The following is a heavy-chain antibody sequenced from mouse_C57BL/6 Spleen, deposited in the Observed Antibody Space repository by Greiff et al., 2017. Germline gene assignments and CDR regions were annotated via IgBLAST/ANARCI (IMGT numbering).Heavy chain of an antibody. D-gene: IGHD2-1*01. V-gene: IGHV1-55*01. CDR3: AKSYGNLYYFDY. CDR2: IYPGSGST. CDR1: GYTFTSYW. J-gene: IGHJ2*01. Sequence: QVQLQQPGAELVKPGASVKMSCKASGYTFTSYWITWVKQRPGQGLEWIGDIYPGSGSTNYSEKFKSKATLTVDTSSSTAYMQLSSLTSEDSAVYYCAKSYGNLYYFDYWGQGTTLTVSS.